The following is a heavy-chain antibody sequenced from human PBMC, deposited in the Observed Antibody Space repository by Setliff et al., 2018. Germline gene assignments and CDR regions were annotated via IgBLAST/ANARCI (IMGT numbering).Heavy chain of an antibody. CDR1: GYTFTAYG. CDR3: ARINFYVSSGYYYAPDY. V-gene: IGHV1-18*01. J-gene: IGHJ4*02. D-gene: IGHD3-22*01. Sequence: ASVKVSCKTSGYTFTAYGIAWVRQAPGQGLEWMGWISPHTGNTYYTPSLHGRVTLTTDTSTGTAYMELGSLTSDDTAIYYCARINFYVSSGYYYAPDYWGPGTLVTVSS. CDR2: ISPHTGNT.